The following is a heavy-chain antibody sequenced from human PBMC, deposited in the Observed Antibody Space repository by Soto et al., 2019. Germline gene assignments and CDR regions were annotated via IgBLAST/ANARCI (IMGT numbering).Heavy chain of an antibody. Sequence: SETLSLTCIVSGGSITSSYWSWIRRPPGKGLEWIAYIYDTGISGYTPSTSYNPSLKSRVTMSVDTSKSQFSLKLTSVTAADTAVYYCARGEDAFFYYGLDVWGQGITVTVSS. J-gene: IGHJ6*02. CDR2: IYDTGISGYTPST. CDR1: GGSITSSY. CDR3: ARGEDAFFYYGLDV. V-gene: IGHV4-59*01.